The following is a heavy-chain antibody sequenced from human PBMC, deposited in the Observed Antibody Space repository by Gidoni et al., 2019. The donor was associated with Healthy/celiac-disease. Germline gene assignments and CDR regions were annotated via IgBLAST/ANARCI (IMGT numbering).Heavy chain of an antibody. V-gene: IGHV3-30-3*01. J-gene: IGHJ4*02. D-gene: IGHD6-6*01. Sequence: QVPLAESGGGVLQPGRSLGLSCAASGLHFSSYAVHWVRQAPGKGLEWVAVISYDGSNKYYADSVKGRFTISRDNSKNTLYLQMNSLRAEDTAVYYCARDEYSSSNFDYWGQGTLVTVSS. CDR1: GLHFSSYA. CDR3: ARDEYSSSNFDY. CDR2: ISYDGSNK.